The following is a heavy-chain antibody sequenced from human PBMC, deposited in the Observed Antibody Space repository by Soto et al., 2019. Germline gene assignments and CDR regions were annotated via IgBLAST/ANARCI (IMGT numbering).Heavy chain of an antibody. CDR1: GFTFSSNA. J-gene: IGHJ5*02. CDR2: ISASGAST. D-gene: IGHD1-26*01. CDR3: NKYSGTLSAPAA. Sequence: GESLKISCAGSGFTFSSNAMTWVRQAPGKGLEWVSAISASGASTYYADSVKGRFTISRDNSKNTLYLQMISLRAEDTAVYYCNKYSGTLSAPAALGPGTLVTVSS. V-gene: IGHV3-23*01.